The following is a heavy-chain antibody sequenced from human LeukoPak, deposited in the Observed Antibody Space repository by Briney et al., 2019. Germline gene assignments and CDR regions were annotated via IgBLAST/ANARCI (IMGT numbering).Heavy chain of an antibody. J-gene: IGHJ4*02. V-gene: IGHV3-30-3*01. D-gene: IGHD2-2*01. Sequence: PGGSLRLSCAASGFTFSSYAMPWVRQAPGRGLEWVAVISYDGSNKYYADSVKGRFTISRDNSKNTLYLQMNSLRAEDTAVYYCARESCSSTSCYPNYWGQGTLVTVSS. CDR2: ISYDGSNK. CDR1: GFTFSSYA. CDR3: ARESCSSTSCYPNY.